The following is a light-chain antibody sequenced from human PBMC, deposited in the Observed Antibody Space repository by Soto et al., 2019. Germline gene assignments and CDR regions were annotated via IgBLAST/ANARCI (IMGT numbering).Light chain of an antibody. V-gene: IGKV2-28*01. CDR1: QSLLHSDGYNY. CDR3: MQALQTPWM. Sequence: DIVMTQSPLSLPVTPGEPASISCRSSQSLLHSDGYNYLDWYLQKPGQSPQLLICLGSNRASGVPDRFSGSGSGTDFTLTISRVEAEDFGVYYCMQALQTPWMFGQGTKVDIK. CDR2: LGS. J-gene: IGKJ1*01.